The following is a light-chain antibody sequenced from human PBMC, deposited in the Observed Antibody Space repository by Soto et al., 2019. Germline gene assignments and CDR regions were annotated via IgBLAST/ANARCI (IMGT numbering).Light chain of an antibody. V-gene: IGKV3-11*01. CDR2: DAS. J-gene: IGKJ3*01. CDR1: QSVSSY. Sequence: EIVLTQSPATLSLSPGERATLSCRASQSVSSYLAWYQQKPGQAPRLLIYDASNRATGIQARFSGSGSGTDFTLNISSLEPEDFAVYYCQQRSNWPRGFTFGPGTKVDIK. CDR3: QQRSNWPRGFT.